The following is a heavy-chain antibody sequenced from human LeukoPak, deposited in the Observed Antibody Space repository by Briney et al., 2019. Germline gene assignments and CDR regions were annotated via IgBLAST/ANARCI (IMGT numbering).Heavy chain of an antibody. CDR3: ARATQRYCSGTTCFPYWFDP. J-gene: IGHJ5*02. Sequence: SGTLSLTCSVSGGSISSYYWSWIRQPPGKGLEWIGYIYTSGSPNHNPSLKSRVTMSVDMSRRQFSLMLSSVTAADTAVYYCARATQRYCSGTTCFPYWFDPWGQGTLVTVSS. CDR1: GGSISSYY. D-gene: IGHD2-2*01. CDR2: IYTSGSP. V-gene: IGHV4-4*09.